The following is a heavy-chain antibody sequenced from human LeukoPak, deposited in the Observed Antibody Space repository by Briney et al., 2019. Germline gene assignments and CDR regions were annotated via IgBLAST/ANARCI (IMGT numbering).Heavy chain of an antibody. Sequence: SGPTLVKPTQTLTLTCTFSGFSLSTRGVGVGWIRQPPGKALEWLALIYWDDDKRYSPSLKSRLTITKDNSKNQVVLTMTNMDPVDTATYYCAFRRGSSTGFDYWGQGTLVTVSS. CDR1: GFSLSTRGVG. D-gene: IGHD2-2*01. J-gene: IGHJ4*02. V-gene: IGHV2-5*02. CDR3: AFRRGSSTGFDY. CDR2: IYWDDDK.